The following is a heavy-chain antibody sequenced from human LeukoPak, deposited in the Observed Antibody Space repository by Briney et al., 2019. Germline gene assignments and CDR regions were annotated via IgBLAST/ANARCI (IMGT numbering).Heavy chain of an antibody. CDR2: INAGNGNT. Sequence: ASVKVSCKASGYTFTSYAMHWVRQAPGQRLEWMGWINAGNGNTKYSQEFQGRVTITRDTSASTAYMELSSLRSEDMAVYYCARGARQPSYSSSYYYMDVWGKGTTVTVSS. V-gene: IGHV1-3*03. CDR3: ARGARQPSYSSSYYYMDV. D-gene: IGHD6-6*01. J-gene: IGHJ6*03. CDR1: GYTFTSYA.